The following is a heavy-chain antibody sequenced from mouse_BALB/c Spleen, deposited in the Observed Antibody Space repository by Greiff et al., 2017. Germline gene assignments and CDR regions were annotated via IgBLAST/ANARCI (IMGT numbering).Heavy chain of an antibody. CDR3: ARSRGNCFAY. D-gene: IGHD3-1*01. Sequence: DVMLVESGGGLVQPGGSRKLSCAASGFTFSSFGMHWVRQAPEKGLEWVAYISSGSSTIYYADTVKGRFTISRDNPKNTLFLQMTSLRSEDTAMYYCARSRGNCFAYWGQGTLVTVSA. J-gene: IGHJ3*01. CDR2: ISSGSSTI. V-gene: IGHV5-17*02. CDR1: GFTFSSFG.